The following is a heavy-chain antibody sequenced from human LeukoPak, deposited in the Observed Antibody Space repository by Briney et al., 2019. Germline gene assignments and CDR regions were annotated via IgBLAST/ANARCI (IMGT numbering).Heavy chain of an antibody. CDR1: GFTFSSYS. CDR2: ISSSSSYI. D-gene: IGHD4-17*01. V-gene: IGHV3-21*01. J-gene: IGHJ4*02. CDR3: AREGYGDYDRSY. Sequence: KPGGSLRLSCAASGFTFSSYSMNWVRQAPGKGLEWVSSISSSSSYIYYADSVKGRFTISRDNAKNSLYLRMNSLRAEDTAVYYCAREGYGDYDRSYWGQGTLVTVSS.